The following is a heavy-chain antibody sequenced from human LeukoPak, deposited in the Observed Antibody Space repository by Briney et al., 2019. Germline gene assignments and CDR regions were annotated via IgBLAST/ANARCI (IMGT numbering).Heavy chain of an antibody. J-gene: IGHJ6*02. CDR2: IISKAYGGTT. D-gene: IGHD5-18*01. V-gene: IGHV3-49*04. CDR1: GFTLSDYA. Sequence: GGSLRLSCTASGFTLSDYAVRWGRQAPGKGLGGVGVIISKAYGGTTEYAAAVKGRFTISRANSISIAYLQLTSLKTEHSAVYYCTRGPIKLWIYSGMDVWGQGTTVIVSS. CDR3: TRGPIKLWIYSGMDV.